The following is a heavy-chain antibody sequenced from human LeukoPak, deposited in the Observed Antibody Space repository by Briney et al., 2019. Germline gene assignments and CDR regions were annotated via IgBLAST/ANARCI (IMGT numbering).Heavy chain of an antibody. V-gene: IGHV4-30-4*08. CDR1: GGSISSGDYY. Sequence: SETLPLTCTVSGGSISSGDYYWSWIRQPPGKGLEWIGYIYYSGSTYYNPSLKSRVTISVDTSKNQFSLKLSSVTAADTAVYYCARSIVVVPAAYAPYYFDYWGQGTLVTVSS. J-gene: IGHJ4*02. CDR3: ARSIVVVPAAYAPYYFDY. D-gene: IGHD2-2*01. CDR2: IYYSGST.